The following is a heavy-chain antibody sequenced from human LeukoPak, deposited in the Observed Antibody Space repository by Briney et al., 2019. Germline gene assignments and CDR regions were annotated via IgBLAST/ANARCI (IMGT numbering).Heavy chain of an antibody. CDR2: IYYSGST. CDR1: GGSISSSSYY. J-gene: IGHJ4*02. Sequence: SETLSLTCTVSGGSISSSSYYWGWIRQPPGKGLEWSGSIYYSGSTYYHPSLKSRVTISVDTSKNQFSLKLSSVTAADTAVYYCARGSDYDILTGYPLPSTFDYWGQGTLVTVSS. D-gene: IGHD3-9*01. V-gene: IGHV4-39*07. CDR3: ARGSDYDILTGYPLPSTFDY.